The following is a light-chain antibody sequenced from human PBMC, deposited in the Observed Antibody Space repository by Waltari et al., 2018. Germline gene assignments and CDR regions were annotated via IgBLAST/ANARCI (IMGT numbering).Light chain of an antibody. CDR3: NSYTTTAARV. CDR1: SSYVGAFTY. Sequence: SALTQPASVSGSPGQPITTSCTGTSSYVGAFTYFPWSQQHPGKAPKVIIYEVSNRPSGVSTRFSGAKSGNTASLTISGLQAEDEADYYCNSYTTTAARVFGGGTRLTVL. V-gene: IGLV2-14*01. J-gene: IGLJ3*02. CDR2: EVS.